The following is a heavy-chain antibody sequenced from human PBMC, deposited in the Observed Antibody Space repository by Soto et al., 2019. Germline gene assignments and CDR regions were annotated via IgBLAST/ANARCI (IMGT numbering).Heavy chain of an antibody. Sequence: SETLSLTCTVSGGSISSCYWSWIRQPPGKGLEWIGYIHYSGSTNYNPSLKSRVTISVDTSKNQFSLKLSSVTAADTAVYYCARDHDYVWGSYRLGYYGMDVWGQGTTVTGSS. V-gene: IGHV4-59*01. CDR2: IHYSGST. CDR3: ARDHDYVWGSYRLGYYGMDV. J-gene: IGHJ6*02. CDR1: GGSISSCY. D-gene: IGHD3-16*02.